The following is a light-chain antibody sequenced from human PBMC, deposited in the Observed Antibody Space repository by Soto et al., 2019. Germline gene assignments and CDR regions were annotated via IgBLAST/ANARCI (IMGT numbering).Light chain of an antibody. CDR1: QDINIY. V-gene: IGKV1-33*01. Sequence: IQMTHAPSSLFASVLYRVSITFQATQDINIYLNWYQQKPGKAPNLLIYDASNLEIGVPSRFSGSGSGTHFTFTISSLQTEDIGTYYCQQYDILPITFGRGTRLEIK. J-gene: IGKJ5*01. CDR2: DAS. CDR3: QQYDILPIT.